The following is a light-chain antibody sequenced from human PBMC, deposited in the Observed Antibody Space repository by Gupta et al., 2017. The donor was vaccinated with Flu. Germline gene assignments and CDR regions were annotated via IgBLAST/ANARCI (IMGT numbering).Light chain of an antibody. CDR1: SSDVGGYDY. V-gene: IGLV2-8*01. Sequence: QSALTQPPSASGSPGQSGTISCTGTSSDVGGYDYVSWYQHHPGKAPKVMIYEVNKRPSGVPDRFSGSKSGNSASLTVSGLQAEDEADYYCSSFAGNTYVFGTGTKVTVL. CDR3: SSFAGNTYV. CDR2: EVN. J-gene: IGLJ1*01.